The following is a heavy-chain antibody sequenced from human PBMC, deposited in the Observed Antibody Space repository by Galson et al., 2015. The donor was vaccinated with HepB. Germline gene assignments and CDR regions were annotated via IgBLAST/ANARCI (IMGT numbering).Heavy chain of an antibody. Sequence: QSGAEVKKPGESLRISCKGSGYSFTSYWISWVRQMPGKGLEWMGRIDPSDSYTNYSPSFQGHVTISADKSISTAYLQWSSLKASDTAMYYCARHVGYSTQYNWFDPWGQGTLVTVSS. CDR1: GYSFTSYW. CDR2: IDPSDSYT. CDR3: ARHVGYSTQYNWFDP. V-gene: IGHV5-10-1*01. D-gene: IGHD6-13*01. J-gene: IGHJ5*02.